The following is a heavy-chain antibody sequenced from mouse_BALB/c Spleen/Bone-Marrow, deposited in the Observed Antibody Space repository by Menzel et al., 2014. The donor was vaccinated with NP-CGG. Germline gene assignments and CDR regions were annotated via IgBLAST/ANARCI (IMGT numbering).Heavy chain of an antibody. CDR1: GYTFTTYT. CDR2: INPSSGYT. D-gene: IGHD2-1*01. CDR3: ARVYGNYDAMDY. Sequence: VQLQESGAELARPGASVKMSCRASGYTFTTYTMHWVKQRPGQGLEWIGYINPSSGYTYYNQKFKDKATLTADKSSSAAYLQLSSLTSEDSAVYYCARVYGNYDAMDYWGQGTSVTGSS. J-gene: IGHJ4*01. V-gene: IGHV1-4*01.